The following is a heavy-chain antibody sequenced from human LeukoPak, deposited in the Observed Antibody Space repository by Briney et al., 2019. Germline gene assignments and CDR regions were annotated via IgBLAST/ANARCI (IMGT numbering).Heavy chain of an antibody. V-gene: IGHV3-30*04. D-gene: IGHD2/OR15-2a*01. CDR2: MSNDGKNK. CDR1: GFTLTNYA. J-gene: IGHJ6*03. Sequence: PGGSLRLSCAVSGFTLTNYAVHWVRQAPGKGLEWLAVMSNDGKNKYLADSVKGRFSVSRDISKDTLYLQMDSLKAEDTAVYYFXXXXXXXXXTXXXXVEYXYYYXDVWGKXTTVTVSS. CDR3: XXXXXXXXXTXXXXVEYXYYYXDV.